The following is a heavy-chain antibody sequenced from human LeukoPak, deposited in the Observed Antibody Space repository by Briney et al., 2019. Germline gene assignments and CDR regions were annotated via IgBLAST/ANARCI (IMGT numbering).Heavy chain of an antibody. CDR1: GFTLRSYE. J-gene: IGHJ2*01. CDR3: ARDLWDSGFDL. CDR2: ISLSGTTK. Sequence: GGSLRLSCAASGFTLRSYEMNWVRQAPGKGLEWLAYISLSGTTKYNADSVKGRFTISRDNAKNSLYLQMNSLRDEDTAVYYCARDLWDSGFDLWARGTLVTVSS. V-gene: IGHV3-48*03. D-gene: IGHD3/OR15-3a*01.